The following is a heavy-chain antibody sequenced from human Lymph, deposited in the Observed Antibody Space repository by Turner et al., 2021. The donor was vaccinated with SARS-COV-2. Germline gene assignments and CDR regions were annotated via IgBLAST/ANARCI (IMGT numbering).Heavy chain of an antibody. D-gene: IGHD6-13*01. Sequence: QVQLVQSGAEVKKPGSSVKVSCKASGGTFSSYAISWVRQAPGQGVEWMVGIIPILGIENYAQRFQGRATITADKSTSTAYWELSSLRSEDTAVYYCARIAAPGMGGGVFYYYYGMDVWGQGTTVTVSS. V-gene: IGHV1-69*10. CDR3: ARIAAPGMGGGVFYYYYGMDV. CDR1: GGTFSSYA. J-gene: IGHJ6*02. CDR2: IIPILGIE.